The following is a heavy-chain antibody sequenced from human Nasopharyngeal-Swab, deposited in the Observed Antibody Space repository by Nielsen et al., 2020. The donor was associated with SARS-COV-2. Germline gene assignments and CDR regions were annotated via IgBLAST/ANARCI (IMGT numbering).Heavy chain of an antibody. D-gene: IGHD1-26*01. CDR2: IDYRRRT. V-gene: IGHV4-39*01. CDR3: ASYYVGVDGQKRFDD. Sequence: SETRSLTWTVSGGSLSDIDYLWGWIRQPPGTGLEWIGNIDYRRRTFYNPSLKIRVSISIDICKDQFSLNLHSVTAADTGVYDCASYYVGVDGQKRFDDWGQGTLVTVSS. CDR1: GGSLSDIDYL. J-gene: IGHJ4*02.